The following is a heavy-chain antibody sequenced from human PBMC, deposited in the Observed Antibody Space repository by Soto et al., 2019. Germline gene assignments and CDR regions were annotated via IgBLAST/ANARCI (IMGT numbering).Heavy chain of an antibody. CDR2: INQDGSDK. CDR3: ATSMRHTLDP. D-gene: IGHD2-21*01. V-gene: IGHV3-7*01. CDR1: GFTFGIHW. Sequence: EVQVVASGGGLGQPGGSLRLSCAASGFTFGIHWMTWVRQVPGKGLEWVANINQDGSDKYYVDSVKGRFIISRDNAKDSLYLQMNSLRVEDTAVYYCATSMRHTLDPWGQGTLVTVS. J-gene: IGHJ5*02.